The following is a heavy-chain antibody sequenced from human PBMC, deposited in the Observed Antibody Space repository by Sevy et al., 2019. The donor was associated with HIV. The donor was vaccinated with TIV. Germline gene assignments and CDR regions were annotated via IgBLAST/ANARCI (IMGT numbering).Heavy chain of an antibody. D-gene: IGHD3-22*01. CDR1: GYTFTSYG. Sequence: ASVKVSCKASGYTFTSYGISWVRQAPGQGLEWMGWTSAYNGNTNYAQKLQGRVTMTTDTSTSTAYMELRSLRSDDTAVYYCARDSIVVVITIFDYWGQGTLVTVSS. CDR2: TSAYNGNT. J-gene: IGHJ4*02. CDR3: ARDSIVVVITIFDY. V-gene: IGHV1-18*04.